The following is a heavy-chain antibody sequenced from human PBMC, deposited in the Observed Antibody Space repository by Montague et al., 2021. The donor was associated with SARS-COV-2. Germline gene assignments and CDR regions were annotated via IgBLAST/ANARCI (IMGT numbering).Heavy chain of an antibody. CDR3: ARGSWHIVVVTAIRDGYYDMDV. J-gene: IGHJ6*02. V-gene: IGHV4-34*01. D-gene: IGHD2-21*02. Sequence: SETLSLTCAVYGGSFSGYYWSWIRQPPGKGLEWIGEINHSGSTNYNPSLKSRVTISVDTSKNQFSLKLSSVTAADTAVYYCARGSWHIVVVTAIRDGYYDMDVWGQGTTVTVPS. CDR1: GGSFSGYY. CDR2: INHSGST.